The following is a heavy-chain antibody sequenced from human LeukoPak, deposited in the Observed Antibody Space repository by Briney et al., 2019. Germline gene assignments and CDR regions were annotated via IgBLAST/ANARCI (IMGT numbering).Heavy chain of an antibody. Sequence: SGTLSLTCAVSGGSISSSNWWSWVRQPPGKGLEWIGEIYHSGSTNYNPSLKSRVTISVDKSKNQFSLKLSSVTAADTAVYYCARSITYGSGSYYLPAVHYFDYWGQGTLVTVSS. J-gene: IGHJ4*02. CDR3: ARSITYGSGSYYLPAVHYFDY. CDR1: GGSISSSNW. CDR2: IYHSGST. D-gene: IGHD3-10*01. V-gene: IGHV4-4*02.